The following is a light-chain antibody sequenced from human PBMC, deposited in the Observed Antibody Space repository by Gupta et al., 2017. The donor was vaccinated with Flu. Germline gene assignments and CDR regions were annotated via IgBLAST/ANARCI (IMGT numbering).Light chain of an antibody. CDR2: GND. CDR3: AAWDDGAGRWL. CDR1: NVGSDS. J-gene: IGLJ3*02. V-gene: IGLV1-44*01. Sequence: NVGSDSVDWYQQVPGMAPKLLIYGNDLRPAGVPNRFSDSRSGTTVSLAISGLQPGDEGVYYCAAWDDGAGRWLFGGGTRLAVL.